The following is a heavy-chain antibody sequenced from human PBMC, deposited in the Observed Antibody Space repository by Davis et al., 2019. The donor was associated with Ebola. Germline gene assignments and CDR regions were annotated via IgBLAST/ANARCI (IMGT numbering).Heavy chain of an antibody. CDR3: ARWAHYDILAGYYSGDY. V-gene: IGHV4-39*01. J-gene: IGHJ4*02. Sequence: MPSETLSLTCTVSGGSISSSSYYWGWIRQPPGKGLEWIASIHYSGSTYYNPSLKSRVTISVDTSKNQFSLMLRSVTAADTAVYYCARWAHYDILAGYYSGDYWGQGTLVTVSS. CDR2: IHYSGST. CDR1: GGSISSSSYY. D-gene: IGHD3-9*01.